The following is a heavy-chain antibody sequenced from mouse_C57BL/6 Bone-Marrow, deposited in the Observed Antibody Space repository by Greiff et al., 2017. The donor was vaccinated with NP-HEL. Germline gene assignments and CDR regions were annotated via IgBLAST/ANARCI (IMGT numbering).Heavy chain of an antibody. V-gene: IGHV1-64*01. J-gene: IGHJ1*03. Sequence: VQLQQPGAELVKPGASVKLSCKASGYTFTSYWMHWVKQRPGQGLEWIGMIHPNSGSTNYNEKFKSKATLTVDKSSRSAYMQLSSLTSEDSAVYYCARRVVRYWYFDVWGTGTTVTVSS. D-gene: IGHD1-1*01. CDR1: GYTFTSYW. CDR2: IHPNSGST. CDR3: ARRVVRYWYFDV.